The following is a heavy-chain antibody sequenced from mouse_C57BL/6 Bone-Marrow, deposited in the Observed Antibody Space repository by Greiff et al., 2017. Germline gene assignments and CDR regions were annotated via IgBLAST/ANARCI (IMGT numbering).Heavy chain of an antibody. J-gene: IGHJ1*03. CDR1: GFSLPSYG. CDR2: IWRGGST. V-gene: IGHV2-2*01. D-gene: IGHD4-1*01. Sequence: VQLQQSGPGLVQPSQSLSITCTVSGFSLPSYGVHWVRQSPGKGLEWLGVIWRGGSTDYNAAFISRLSISQDNSKSQVCFKMNSLQADDTATYYCARTGTVWDFDVWGTGTTVTVSS. CDR3: ARTGTVWDFDV.